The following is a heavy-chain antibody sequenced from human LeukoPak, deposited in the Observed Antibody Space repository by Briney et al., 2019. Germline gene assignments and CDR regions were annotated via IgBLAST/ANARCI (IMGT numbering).Heavy chain of an antibody. CDR1: GFTFSSYA. J-gene: IGHJ4*02. Sequence: GGSLRLSCAASGFTFSSYAMHWVRQAPGKGLEWVAVISYDGSNKYYADSVKGRFTISRDNSKNTLYLQMNSLRAEDTAVYYCAKDMTGPFDYWGQGILVTVSS. V-gene: IGHV3-30-3*01. CDR2: ISYDGSNK. CDR3: AKDMTGPFDY. D-gene: IGHD3-9*01.